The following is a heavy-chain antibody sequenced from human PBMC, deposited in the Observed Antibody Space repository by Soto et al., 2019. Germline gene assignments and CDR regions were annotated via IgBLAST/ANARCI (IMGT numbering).Heavy chain of an antibody. CDR2: INTDGTTT. Sequence: GSLRLSCEASGFTFTRYWMHWVRQAPEKGLVWVSRINTDGTTTSYADSVKGRFTISRDNAQNTLHLQMDSLRAEDTAVYYCARVLEADSDGYYYNYYAMDVWGQGTTVTVSS. CDR3: ARVLEADSDGYYYNYYAMDV. D-gene: IGHD3-22*01. J-gene: IGHJ6*02. CDR1: GFTFTRYW. V-gene: IGHV3-74*01.